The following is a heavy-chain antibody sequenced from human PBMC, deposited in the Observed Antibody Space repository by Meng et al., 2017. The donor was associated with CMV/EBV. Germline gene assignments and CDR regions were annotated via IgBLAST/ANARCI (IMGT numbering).Heavy chain of an antibody. J-gene: IGHJ4*02. CDR3: ARAGRQQQLVY. D-gene: IGHD6-13*01. V-gene: IGHV4-4*02. CDR2: IYHSGST. Sequence: TCAVSRGSISSSNWGSWVRQPPGKGLEWIGEIYHSGSTNYNPSLKSRVTISVDKSKNQFSLKLSSVTAADTAVYYCARAGRQQQLVYWGQGTLVTVSS. CDR1: RGSISSSNW.